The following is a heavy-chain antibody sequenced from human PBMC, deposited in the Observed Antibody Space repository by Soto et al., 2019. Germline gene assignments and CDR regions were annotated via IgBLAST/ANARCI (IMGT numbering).Heavy chain of an antibody. Sequence: GVLRLSCAASGFTFSSYSMNWVRQAPGKGLEWVSSISSSSSYIYYADSVKGRFTISRDNAKNSLYLQMNSLRAEDTAVYYCARGENNYYDSSGYYFDAFDIWGQGTMVTVSS. V-gene: IGHV3-21*01. J-gene: IGHJ3*02. CDR1: GFTFSSYS. D-gene: IGHD3-22*01. CDR2: ISSSSSYI. CDR3: ARGENNYYDSSGYYFDAFDI.